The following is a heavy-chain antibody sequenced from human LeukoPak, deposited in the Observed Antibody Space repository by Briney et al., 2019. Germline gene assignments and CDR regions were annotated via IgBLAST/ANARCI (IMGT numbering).Heavy chain of an antibody. CDR3: ARSDFWSGYHRGYFDY. Sequence: GGSLRLSCSASGFTFSSYEMNWVRQAPGKGLEWISYIPSSGSSTYYADSVKGRFTISRDNAENSLYLQMNSLRVEDTALYYCARSDFWSGYHRGYFDYWGQGTLVTVSS. V-gene: IGHV3-48*03. J-gene: IGHJ4*02. D-gene: IGHD3-3*01. CDR2: IPSSGSST. CDR1: GFTFSSYE.